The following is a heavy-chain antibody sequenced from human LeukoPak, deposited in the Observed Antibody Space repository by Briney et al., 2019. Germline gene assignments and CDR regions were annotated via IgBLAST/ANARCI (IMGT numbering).Heavy chain of an antibody. J-gene: IGHJ5*02. Sequence: ASVKVSCKASGYTFTSYGISWVRQAPGQGLEWMGWISAYNGNTNYAQKFQGRVTMTRDTSTSTVYMELSSLRSEDTAVYYCARGVVVTAIPGWFDPWGQGTLVTVSS. D-gene: IGHD2-21*02. V-gene: IGHV1-18*01. CDR3: ARGVVVTAIPGWFDP. CDR1: GYTFTSYG. CDR2: ISAYNGNT.